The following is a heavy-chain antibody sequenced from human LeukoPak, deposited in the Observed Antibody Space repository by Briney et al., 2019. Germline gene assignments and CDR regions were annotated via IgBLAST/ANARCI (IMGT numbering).Heavy chain of an antibody. J-gene: IGHJ6*02. CDR3: ARDLLGFGELFHYGMDV. CDR1: GFTFSSYS. D-gene: IGHD3-10*01. V-gene: IGHV3-48*01. Sequence: PGGSLRLSCAASGFTFSSYSMNWVRQAPGKGLEWVSYISSSSSTIYYADSVKGRFTISRDNAKNSLYLQMNGLRAEDTAVYYCARDLLGFGELFHYGMDVWGQGTTVTVSS. CDR2: ISSSSSTI.